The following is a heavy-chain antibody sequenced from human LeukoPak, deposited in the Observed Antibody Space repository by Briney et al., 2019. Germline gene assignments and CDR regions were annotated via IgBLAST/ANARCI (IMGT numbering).Heavy chain of an antibody. CDR1: GYTFTSYD. Sequence: ASVKVSCKASGYTFTSYDINWVRQATGQGLEWMGWMNPNSGNTGYAQKFQGRVTMTRNTSISTAYMELSSLRSEDTAVYYCARADSGDYYDSSGYYLTFDYWGQGTLVTVSS. CDR3: ARADSGDYYDSSGYYLTFDY. V-gene: IGHV1-8*01. CDR2: MNPNSGNT. J-gene: IGHJ4*02. D-gene: IGHD3-22*01.